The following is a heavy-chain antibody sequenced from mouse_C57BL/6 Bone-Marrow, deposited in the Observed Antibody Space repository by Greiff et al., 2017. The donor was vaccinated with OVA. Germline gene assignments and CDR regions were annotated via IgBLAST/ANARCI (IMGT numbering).Heavy chain of an antibody. D-gene: IGHD1-1*01. CDR1: GYAFSSSW. J-gene: IGHJ2*01. CDR2: IYPGDGDT. Sequence: VKLQQSGPELVKPGASVKISCKASGYAFSSSWMNWVKQRPGTGLEWIGRIYPGDGDTNYNGKFKGKATLTADKSSSTAYMQLSSLTSEDSAVYFCARGIGPYYYGPDYWGQGTTLTVSS. CDR3: ARGIGPYYYGPDY. V-gene: IGHV1-82*01.